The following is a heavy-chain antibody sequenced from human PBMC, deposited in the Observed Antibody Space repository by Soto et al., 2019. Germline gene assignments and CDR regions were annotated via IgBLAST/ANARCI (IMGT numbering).Heavy chain of an antibody. V-gene: IGHV6-1*01. D-gene: IGHD1-26*01. CDR1: GDSVSSNSAG. CDR3: ARGEQYSGRIFDY. J-gene: IGHJ4*01. CDR2: TYYRSKWYY. Sequence: SQTLSLTCDITGDSVSSNSAGWSWVRQSPSRGLEWLGRTYYRSKWYYEYAVSVRGRITINPGTSKNQYSLQLNSVTPEDTAVYFCARGEQYSGRIFDYWGQGTLVTVSS.